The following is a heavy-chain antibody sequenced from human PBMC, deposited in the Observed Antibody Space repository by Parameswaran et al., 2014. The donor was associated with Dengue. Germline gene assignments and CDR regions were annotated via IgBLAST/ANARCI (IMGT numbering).Heavy chain of an antibody. CDR2: INPNSGGT. D-gene: IGHD3/OR15-3a*01. CDR3: ARAGPWTTQNYYYYYYGMDV. J-gene: IGHJ6*02. CDR1: GYTFTGYY. Sequence: ASVKVSCKASGYTFTGYYMHWVRQAPGQGLEWMGWINPNSGGTNYAQKFQGWVTMTRDTSISTAYMELSRLRSDDTAVYYCARAGPWTTQNYYYYYYGMDVWGQGTTVTVSS. V-gene: IGHV1-2*04.